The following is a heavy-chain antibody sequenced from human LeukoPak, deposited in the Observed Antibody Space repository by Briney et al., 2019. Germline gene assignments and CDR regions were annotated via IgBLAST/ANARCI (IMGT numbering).Heavy chain of an antibody. CDR1: GGSISSSSYY. CDR3: ARWSTTNVFDY. D-gene: IGHD4-17*01. J-gene: IGHJ4*02. Sequence: SETLSLTCTVSGGSISSSSYYWGWIRQPPGKGLEWIGSIYYSGSTYYNPSLKSRVTISVDTSKNQFSLKLSSVTAADTAVYYCARWSTTNVFDYWGQGTLVTVSS. CDR2: IYYSGST. V-gene: IGHV4-39*07.